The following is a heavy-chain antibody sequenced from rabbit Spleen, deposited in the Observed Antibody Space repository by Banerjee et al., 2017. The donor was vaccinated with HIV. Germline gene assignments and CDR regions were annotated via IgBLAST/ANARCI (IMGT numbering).Heavy chain of an antibody. Sequence: QSLEESGGDLVKPGTSLTLICTASGFSFSTNYDMCWVRQAPGKGLEWIGCIYTGNGKNYYASWAKGRFTISKASSTTVTLQMTSLTAADTATYFCARDLTDIIGWNFGWWGPGTLVTVS. CDR3: ARDLTDIIGWNFGW. CDR1: GFSFSTNYD. V-gene: IGHV1S40*01. D-gene: IGHD1-1*01. J-gene: IGHJ4*01. CDR2: IYTGNGKN.